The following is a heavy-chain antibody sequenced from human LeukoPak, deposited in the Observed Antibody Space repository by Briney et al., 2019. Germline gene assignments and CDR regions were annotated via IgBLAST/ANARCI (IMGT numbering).Heavy chain of an antibody. Sequence: ASVRVSCKASGYTFTSYGISWVRQAPGQGLEWMGSIIPFLGTTNYAQKFQGRVTITADEPTRTAYMELTYVRSDDTAVYYCTIIPNVILFTHYFEYWGQGTLVTVSS. CDR3: TIIPNVILFTHYFEY. CDR2: IIPFLGTT. CDR1: GYTFTSYG. J-gene: IGHJ4*02. D-gene: IGHD2-21*01. V-gene: IGHV1-69*11.